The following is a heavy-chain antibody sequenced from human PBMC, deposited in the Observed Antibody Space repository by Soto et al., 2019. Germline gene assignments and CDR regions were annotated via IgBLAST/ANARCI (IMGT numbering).Heavy chain of an antibody. CDR1: GGSISSYY. J-gene: IGHJ3*02. CDR3: APSTGPYDFWSGYAFDI. Sequence: SETLSLTCTVSGGSISSYYWSWIRQPPGKGLEWIGYIYYSGSTNYNPSRKSRVTIAVDTSKNQFSLKLSSVTAADTAVYYCAPSTGPYDFWSGYAFDIWGQGTMVTVSS. V-gene: IGHV4-59*01. CDR2: IYYSGST. D-gene: IGHD3-3*01.